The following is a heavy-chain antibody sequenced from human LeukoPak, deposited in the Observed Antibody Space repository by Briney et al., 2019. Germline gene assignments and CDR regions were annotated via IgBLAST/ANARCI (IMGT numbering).Heavy chain of an antibody. D-gene: IGHD2-2*01. CDR3: ARVATTSSKWSLDY. CDR1: GFTFSAYW. V-gene: IGHV3-74*01. Sequence: GGSLRLSCAASGFTFSAYWMHWVRQSPGKGLVWVSRINSDGSTTSYADSVRGRFTISRDIPKNTLYLQMNSLRAEDTGVYYCARVATTSSKWSLDYWGQGTLVTVSS. CDR2: INSDGSTT. J-gene: IGHJ4*02.